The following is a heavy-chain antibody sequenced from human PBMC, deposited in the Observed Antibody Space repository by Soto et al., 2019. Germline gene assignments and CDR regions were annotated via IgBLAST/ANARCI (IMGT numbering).Heavy chain of an antibody. CDR3: ARDRVQMVDGLDV. V-gene: IGHV3-33*01. D-gene: IGHD2-15*01. CDR1: GFTFSNNG. Sequence: QVQLVESGGGVVQPGRSLRLSCAASGFTFSNNGMHWVRQAPGKGLEWVAVIWYDGINKYYADSVKARFIISRDNSKNRVYLQMNSLRAKDTAVYYCARDRVQMVDGLDVWGQGTTVTVSS. J-gene: IGHJ6*02. CDR2: IWYDGINK.